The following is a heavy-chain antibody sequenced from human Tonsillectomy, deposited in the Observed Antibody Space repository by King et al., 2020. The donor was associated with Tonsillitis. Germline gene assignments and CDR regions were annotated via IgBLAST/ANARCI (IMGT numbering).Heavy chain of an antibody. Sequence: VQLVESGGGLVQPGGSLRLSCSASGFTFSTSWKNWSRQAPGKGLEWVATINPDGSERYYVDSVKGRFTISRDNAKNSLYLQMNSLRAEDTAVYFCAKDASGAYWGQGTLVTVSS. CDR3: AKDASGAY. CDR1: GFTFSTSW. J-gene: IGHJ4*02. CDR2: INPDGSER. V-gene: IGHV3-7*01. D-gene: IGHD1-26*01.